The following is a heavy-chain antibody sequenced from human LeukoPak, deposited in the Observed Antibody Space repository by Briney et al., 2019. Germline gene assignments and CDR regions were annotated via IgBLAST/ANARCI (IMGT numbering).Heavy chain of an antibody. CDR1: GGSISSSTYY. D-gene: IGHD3-10*01. CDR2: IYYDGSG. CDR3: ARWQSSGVYFDY. J-gene: IGHJ4*02. V-gene: IGHV4-39*02. Sequence: RSETLSLTCTVSGGSISSSTYYWGWIRQAPGKGLEWIGTIYYDGSGYNNPSLKSRVTIFVDTSKNHFSLRLSSLTAADTAVYYCARWQSSGVYFDYWGQGALVTVSS.